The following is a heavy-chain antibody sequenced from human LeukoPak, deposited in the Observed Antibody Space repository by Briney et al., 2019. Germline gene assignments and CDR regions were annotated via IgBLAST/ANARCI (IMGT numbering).Heavy chain of an antibody. V-gene: IGHV3-33*01. J-gene: IGHJ4*02. CDR1: GFTFSSYG. D-gene: IGHD3-22*01. Sequence: PGGSLRLSCAASGFTFSSYGMHWVRQAPGKGLEWVAVIWYDGSNKYYADSVKGRFTISRDNAKNSLYLQMNSLRAEDTAVYYCARVFWYYYDSSGYPALDYWGQGTLVTVSS. CDR3: ARVFWYYYDSSGYPALDY. CDR2: IWYDGSNK.